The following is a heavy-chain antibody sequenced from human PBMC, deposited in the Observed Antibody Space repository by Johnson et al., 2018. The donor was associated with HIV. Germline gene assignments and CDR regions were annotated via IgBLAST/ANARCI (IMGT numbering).Heavy chain of an antibody. D-gene: IGHD5-18*01. V-gene: IGHV3-30*04. J-gene: IGHJ3*02. CDR1: GFTFSSYA. CDR3: AKGRYGGAFDI. Sequence: QVQLVESGGGLVQPGRSLRLSCAASGFTFSSYAMHWVRQAPGKGLEWVAVISYDGSNKYYADSVKGRSTISRDNSKDMLYLQMNSLRAEDMAVYYCAKGRYGGAFDIWGQGTMVTVSS. CDR2: ISYDGSNK.